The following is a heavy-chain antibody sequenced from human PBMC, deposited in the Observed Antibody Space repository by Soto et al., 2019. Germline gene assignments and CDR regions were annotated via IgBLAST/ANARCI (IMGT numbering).Heavy chain of an antibody. D-gene: IGHD4-17*01. CDR3: AKDSTVTTSLYSYYYGLDV. V-gene: IGHV3-23*01. Sequence: GGSLRLSCTASGFTFSNYAMSWVRQAPDKGLEWVSAISGRGGSTYYADPVKGRFTISRDNSKNMLFLQMNSLRAEDTALYYCAKDSTVTTSLYSYYYGLDVWGQGTTVTV. J-gene: IGHJ6*02. CDR2: ISGRGGST. CDR1: GFTFSNYA.